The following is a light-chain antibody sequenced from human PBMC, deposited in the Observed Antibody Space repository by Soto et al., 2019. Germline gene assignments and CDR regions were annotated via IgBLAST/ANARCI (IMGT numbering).Light chain of an antibody. J-gene: IGKJ2*01. V-gene: IGKV1-5*03. CDR3: QQYNSFHPP. CDR2: KAS. Sequence: DIQMTQSPSTLSASVGDRVTITCRASQRINSCLAWYQQKPGKAPNLLIYKASILQSGVPSRFSASESGTKFTLTIGSLQPDDFTTYYCQQYNSFHPPFGYGTKLEIK. CDR1: QRINSC.